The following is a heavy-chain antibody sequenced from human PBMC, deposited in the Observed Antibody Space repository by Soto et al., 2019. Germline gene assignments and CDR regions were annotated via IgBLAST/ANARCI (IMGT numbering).Heavy chain of an antibody. CDR3: ARDVPSYATVTTPNFSY. V-gene: IGHV3-7*01. D-gene: IGHD4-17*01. Sequence: GGSLRLSCAASGFTFSSYWMSWVRQAPGKGLEWVANIKQDGSEKYYVDSVKGRFTISRDNAKNSLYLQMNSLRAEDTAVYYCARDVPSYATVTTPNFSYWGQGTLVTVSS. J-gene: IGHJ4*02. CDR1: GFTFSSYW. CDR2: IKQDGSEK.